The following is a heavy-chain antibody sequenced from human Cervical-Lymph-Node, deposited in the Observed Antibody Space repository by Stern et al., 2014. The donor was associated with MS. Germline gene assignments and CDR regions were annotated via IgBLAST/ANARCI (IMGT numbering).Heavy chain of an antibody. CDR1: GFIFSNYW. D-gene: IGHD3-16*01. CDR2: INSDGSST. Sequence: EVHLVESGGDLVQPGGSLRLSCAASGFIFSNYWMRWVRQAPGKGLVWVSHINSDGSSTTYADSVKGRFTTSRDNAKNTLYLQMDDLRAEDTAVYFCVRDNYGTDYWGQGTLVTVSS. CDR3: VRDNYGTDY. J-gene: IGHJ4*02. V-gene: IGHV3-74*03.